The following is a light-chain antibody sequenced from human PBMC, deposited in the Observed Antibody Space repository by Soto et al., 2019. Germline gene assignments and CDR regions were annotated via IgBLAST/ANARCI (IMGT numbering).Light chain of an antibody. J-gene: IGKJ5*01. V-gene: IGKV3-20*01. CDR1: QSVSSSY. CDR2: GAS. CDR3: QQYGSSPRVT. Sequence: IVLTQSPGTLSLSPGERATLSCRASQSVSSSYLAWYQQKPGQAPRLLIYGASSRATGIPDRFSGSGSGTDFTLTISRLEPEDCAVYYCQQYGSSPRVTFGKGKRLEIK.